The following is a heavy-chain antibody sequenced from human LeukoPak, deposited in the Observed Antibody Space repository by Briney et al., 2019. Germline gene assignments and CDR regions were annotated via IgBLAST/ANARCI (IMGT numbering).Heavy chain of an antibody. D-gene: IGHD4-17*01. CDR1: GGSISSGGYS. CDR3: ASGTEGDYGDYRSAFDI. CDR2: IYHSGST. J-gene: IGHJ3*02. Sequence: SETLSLTCAVSGGSISSGGYSWSWIRQPPGKGLEWIGYIYHSGSTHYNPSLKSRVTISVDRSKNQFSLKLSSVTAADTAVYYCASGTEGDYGDYRSAFDIWGQGTMVTVSS. V-gene: IGHV4-30-2*01.